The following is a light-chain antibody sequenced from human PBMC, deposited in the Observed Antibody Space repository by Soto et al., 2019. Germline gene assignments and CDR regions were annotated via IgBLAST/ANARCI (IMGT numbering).Light chain of an antibody. CDR2: DAL. CDR3: QQRINWPPIT. V-gene: IGKV3-11*01. Sequence: EIVLTQSPATLYLSPGDRATLSCRASQSVDWYVAWYQQKPGQARRLLIYDALKRATGTPDRFSGSGSGTDFTLTISRLEPEDFAVYYCQQRINWPPITFGPWTKVDLK. CDR1: QSVDWY. J-gene: IGKJ3*01.